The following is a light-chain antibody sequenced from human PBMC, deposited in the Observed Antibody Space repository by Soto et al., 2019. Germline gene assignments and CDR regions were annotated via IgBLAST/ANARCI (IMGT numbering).Light chain of an antibody. CDR1: QSISDS. CDR3: QQYNGYWT. V-gene: IGKV1-5*03. J-gene: IGKJ1*01. Sequence: DIQMTQSPSTLSASVGDRVTITCRASQSISDSLAWYQQKPGKAPKLLIYEASNLKSGVTSRFSGSRSGTEYTLTISSLQPDDFATYYCQQYNGYWTFGQGTKVEIK. CDR2: EAS.